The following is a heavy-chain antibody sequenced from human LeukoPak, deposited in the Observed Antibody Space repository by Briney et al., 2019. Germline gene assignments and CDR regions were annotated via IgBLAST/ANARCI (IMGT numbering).Heavy chain of an antibody. CDR3: ARAAAGRYNWFDP. J-gene: IGHJ5*02. CDR2: ISWNSGSI. D-gene: IGHD6-13*01. CDR1: GFTFDDYA. Sequence: GGSLRLSCAASGFTFDDYAMRWVRQAPGKGLEWVSGISWNSGSIGYADSVKGRFTISRDNAKNSLYLQMNSLRAEDTALYYCARAAAGRYNWFDPWSQGTLVTVSS. V-gene: IGHV3-9*01.